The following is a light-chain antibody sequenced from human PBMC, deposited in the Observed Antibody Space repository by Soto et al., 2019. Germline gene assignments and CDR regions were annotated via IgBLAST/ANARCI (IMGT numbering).Light chain of an antibody. CDR2: AAS. CDR1: QSLANSF. CDR3: QQYDTSPRT. J-gene: IGKJ1*01. V-gene: IGKV3-20*01. Sequence: EFVLTQSPGTLSLSPGERATLSCRASQSLANSFIAWYQQKPGQAPRILIYAASSRATGIPDRFSGSGSGTDFTLSISRLEPEDFAVYYCQQYDTSPRTFGQGTKVDIK.